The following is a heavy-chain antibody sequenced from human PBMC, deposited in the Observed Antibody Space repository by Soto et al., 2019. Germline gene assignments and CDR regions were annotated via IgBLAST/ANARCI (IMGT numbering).Heavy chain of an antibody. V-gene: IGHV3-30-3*01. CDR2: ISYDGSNK. Sequence: ESGGGVVQPGRSLRLSCAASGFTFSSYAMHWVRQAPGKGLEWVAVISYDGSNKYYADSVKGRFTISRDNSKNTLYLQMTSLRDEDTAVYYCARPVGDDAFDIWGQGTMVTVSS. J-gene: IGHJ3*02. D-gene: IGHD1-26*01. CDR3: ARPVGDDAFDI. CDR1: GFTFSSYA.